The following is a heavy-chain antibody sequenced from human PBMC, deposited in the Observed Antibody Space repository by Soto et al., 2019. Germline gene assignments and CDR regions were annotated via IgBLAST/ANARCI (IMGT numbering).Heavy chain of an antibody. J-gene: IGHJ4*02. Sequence: SETLSLTCTVSGGSISSYYWSWIRQPPGKGLEWIGYIYYSGSTNYNPSLKSRVTISVDTSKNQFSLKLSSVTAADTAVYYCARHGGVYFDWLLSQKYYFDYWGQGTLVTVSS. CDR1: GGSISSYY. D-gene: IGHD3-9*01. CDR2: IYYSGST. CDR3: ARHGGVYFDWLLSQKYYFDY. V-gene: IGHV4-59*08.